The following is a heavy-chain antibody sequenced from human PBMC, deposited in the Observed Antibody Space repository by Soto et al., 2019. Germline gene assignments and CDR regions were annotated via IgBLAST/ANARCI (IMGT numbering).Heavy chain of an antibody. J-gene: IGHJ4*02. CDR3: AEGGGYTYGWVDY. CDR2: ISGSGVST. CDR1: GFTFSNYV. V-gene: IGHV3-23*01. D-gene: IGHD5-18*01. Sequence: EVQLLESGGGSVQPGGSLRLSCAASGFTFSNYVIYWVRQAPGKGLEWVSAISGSGVSTNYADSVKGRFTISRDNSKNTLYLQMNSLSPDDTAVYYCAEGGGYTYGWVDYWGQGTLVTVSS.